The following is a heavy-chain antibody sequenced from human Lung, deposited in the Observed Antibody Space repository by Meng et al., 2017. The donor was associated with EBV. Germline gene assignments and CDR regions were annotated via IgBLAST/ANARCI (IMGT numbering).Heavy chain of an antibody. CDR2: IFHIGST. Sequence: GALSESGPEPLKPAGTLSRTRAVSGGSIRSDDWWTWVRQPPGKGLEWIGEIFHIGSTNYTPSLKSRVTISIDKSKNQFSLKLSSVTAADTAVYYCARAPPLRAQEEDHLRKWGQGILVTVSS. J-gene: IGHJ4*02. V-gene: IGHV4-4*02. D-gene: IGHD4-17*01. CDR3: ARAPPLRAQEEDHLRK. CDR1: GGSIRSDDW.